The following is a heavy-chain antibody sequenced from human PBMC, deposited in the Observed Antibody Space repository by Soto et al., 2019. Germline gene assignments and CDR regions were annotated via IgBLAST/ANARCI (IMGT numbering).Heavy chain of an antibody. D-gene: IGHD3-16*01. J-gene: IGHJ1*01. Sequence: GGSLRLSCAASGFTFSSYGMHWVRQAPGKGLEWVAVISYDGSNKYYADSVKGRFTISRDNSKNTLYLQMNSLRAEDTAVYYCAKDGGFQYGYFQHWGQGTLVTVSS. CDR1: GFTFSSYG. CDR2: ISYDGSNK. CDR3: AKDGGFQYGYFQH. V-gene: IGHV3-30*18.